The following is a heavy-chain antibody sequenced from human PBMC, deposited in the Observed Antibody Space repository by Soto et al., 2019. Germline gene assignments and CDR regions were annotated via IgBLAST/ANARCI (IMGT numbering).Heavy chain of an antibody. D-gene: IGHD1-1*01. CDR3: VRGDNWNDEASDY. Sequence: QVQLVESGGGVVQPGRSLRLSCAASGFMFSNHGMHWVRQAPGKGLEWVAVIWSDGNNRYYADSVKGRFTISRDNSKNTVYLQMNSLRAEDTAVYYCVRGDNWNDEASDYWGQGTLVTGS. J-gene: IGHJ4*02. CDR2: IWSDGNNR. CDR1: GFMFSNHG. V-gene: IGHV3-33*01.